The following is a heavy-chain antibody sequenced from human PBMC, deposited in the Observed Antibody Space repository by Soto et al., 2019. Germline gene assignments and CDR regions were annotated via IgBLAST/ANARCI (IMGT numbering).Heavy chain of an antibody. V-gene: IGHV4-4*02. Sequence: KTSETLSLTCAVSGGSISSSNWWSWVRQPPGKGLEWIGEIYHSGSTNYNPSLKSRVTISVDKSKNQFSLKLSSVTAADTAVYYCARRVAAAGYWFDPWGQGTLVTVSS. J-gene: IGHJ5*02. CDR2: IYHSGST. CDR3: ARRVAAAGYWFDP. D-gene: IGHD6-13*01. CDR1: GGSISSSNW.